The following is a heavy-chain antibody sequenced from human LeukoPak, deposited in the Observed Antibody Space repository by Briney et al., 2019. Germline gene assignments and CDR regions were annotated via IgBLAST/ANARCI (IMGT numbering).Heavy chain of an antibody. CDR2: INPNSGGT. Sequence: ASVKVSCKASGYTFTGYYMHWVRQAPGQGLEWMGWINPNSGGTNYAQKFQGRVTMTRDTSISTAYMELSRLRSEDTAVYYCARTTYFDWLLPHYYYYYMDVWGKGTTVTVSS. V-gene: IGHV1-2*02. CDR1: GYTFTGYY. D-gene: IGHD3-9*01. CDR3: ARTTYFDWLLPHYYYYYMDV. J-gene: IGHJ6*03.